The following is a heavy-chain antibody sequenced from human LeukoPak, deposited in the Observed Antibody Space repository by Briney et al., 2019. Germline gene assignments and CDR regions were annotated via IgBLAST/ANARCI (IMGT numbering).Heavy chain of an antibody. Sequence: ASVRVSCKTSGYIFTNYGVSWVRQAPGQGLEWMGWINVYNGHTIYAQEFQGRVTLTTDTSTSTAHMDLRSVRSDDTAVYYCVRDSDHAPDYWGQGTLVTVSS. J-gene: IGHJ4*02. D-gene: IGHD3-10*01. CDR2: INVYNGHT. V-gene: IGHV1-18*01. CDR3: VRDSDHAPDY. CDR1: GYIFTNYG.